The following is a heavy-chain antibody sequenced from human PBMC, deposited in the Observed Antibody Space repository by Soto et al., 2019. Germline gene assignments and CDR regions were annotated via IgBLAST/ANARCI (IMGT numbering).Heavy chain of an antibody. CDR2: IIPIFGTA. Sequence: ASVKVSCKASGGTFSSYAISWVRQAPGQGLEWMGGIIPIFGTANYAQKFQGRVTITADESTSTAYMELSSLRSEDTAVYYCARGKSGSRDNFDCWGQGTLVTVYS. CDR3: ARGKSGSRDNFDC. V-gene: IGHV1-69*13. D-gene: IGHD5-12*01. CDR1: GGTFSSYA. J-gene: IGHJ4*02.